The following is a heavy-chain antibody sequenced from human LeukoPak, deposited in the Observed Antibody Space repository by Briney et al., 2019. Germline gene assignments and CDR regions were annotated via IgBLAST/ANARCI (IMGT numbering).Heavy chain of an antibody. J-gene: IGHJ4*02. Sequence: PGGSLRLSCAASGFTFSSYEMNWVRQAPGKGLEWVSYISSSGSTIYYADSVKGRFTISRDNSKNTLYLEMNSLRAEDTAIYYCAKLAHGWYDFTYFDYWGQGTLVTVSS. D-gene: IGHD6-19*01. CDR1: GFTFSSYE. CDR2: ISSSGSTI. V-gene: IGHV3-48*03. CDR3: AKLAHGWYDFTYFDY.